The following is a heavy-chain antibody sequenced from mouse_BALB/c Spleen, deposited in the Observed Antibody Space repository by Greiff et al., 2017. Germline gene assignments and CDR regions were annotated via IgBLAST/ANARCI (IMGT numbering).Heavy chain of an antibody. CDR2: IWGGGST. V-gene: IGHV2-6-4*01. CDR1: GFSLSRYS. CDR3: ARNPYDYDDAAWFAY. D-gene: IGHD2-4*01. Sequence: QVQLKESGPGLVAPSQSLSITCTVSGFSLSRYSVHWVRQPPGKGLEWLGMIWGGGSTDYNSALKSRLSISKDNSKSQVFLKMNSLQTDDTAMYYCARNPYDYDDAAWFAYWGQGTLVTVSA. J-gene: IGHJ3*01.